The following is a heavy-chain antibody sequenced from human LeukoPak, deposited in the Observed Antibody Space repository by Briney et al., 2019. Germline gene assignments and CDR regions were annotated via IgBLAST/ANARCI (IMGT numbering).Heavy chain of an antibody. D-gene: IGHD6-19*01. CDR1: GFTFSDYG. V-gene: IGHV3-23*01. CDR3: AKTTTGYSSGRYPGWPVDC. CDR2: ISGNGNIT. Sequence: GGSLRLSCAASGFTFSDYGMSWVRQTPEKGLECVSVISGNGNITHYADSLKGRFTLSRDNSKNMVYLEMNSLRVADTAVYYCAKTTTGYSSGRYPGWPVDCWGQGTLVTVSS. J-gene: IGHJ4*02.